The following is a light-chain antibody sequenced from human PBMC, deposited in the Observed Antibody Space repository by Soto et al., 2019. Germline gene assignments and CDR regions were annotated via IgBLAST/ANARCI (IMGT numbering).Light chain of an antibody. V-gene: IGKV4-1*01. CDR1: QSVLFSSNSKNY. J-gene: IGKJ1*01. Sequence: DIVMTQSPDSLAVSLGERATINCKSSQSVLFSSNSKNYLAWYQQKPGQPPTLLIYWASTRESGVPDRFSGSGSGTDLTLTISSLQAEDVAVYHCQQYYSSPPTFGQGNKVEIK. CDR3: QQYYSSPPT. CDR2: WAS.